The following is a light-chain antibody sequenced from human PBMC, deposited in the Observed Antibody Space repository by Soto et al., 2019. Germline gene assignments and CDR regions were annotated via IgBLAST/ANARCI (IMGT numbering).Light chain of an antibody. Sequence: EIVLTQSPGTLSLSPGERATLSCRASQSVSSSFLSWYQQKRGQAPRLXMFGASSRATGILDRFSGSGSGTDFTLTIYRLEPEDFAVYYCQQSGYCTITFGQGTRLEIK. J-gene: IGKJ5*01. CDR2: GAS. CDR3: QQSGYCTIT. V-gene: IGKV3-20*01. CDR1: QSVSSSF.